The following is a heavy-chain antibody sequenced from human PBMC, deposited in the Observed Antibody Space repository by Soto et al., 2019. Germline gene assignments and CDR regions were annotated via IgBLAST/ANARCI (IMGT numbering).Heavy chain of an antibody. CDR3: ARGEGYSSSWYLHYYYYYGMDV. J-gene: IGHJ6*02. V-gene: IGHV3-33*01. D-gene: IGHD6-13*01. Sequence: LRLSCAASGFTFSSYGMHWVRQAPGKGLEWVAVIWYDGSNKYYADSVKGRFTISRDNSKNTLYLQMNSLRAEDTAVYYCARGEGYSSSWYLHYYYYYGMDVWGQGTTVTVSS. CDR1: GFTFSSYG. CDR2: IWYDGSNK.